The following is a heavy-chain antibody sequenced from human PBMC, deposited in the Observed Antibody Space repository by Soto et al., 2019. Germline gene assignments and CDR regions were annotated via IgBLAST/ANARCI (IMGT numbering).Heavy chain of an antibody. V-gene: IGHV3-23*01. J-gene: IGHJ4*02. D-gene: IGHD2-21*02. CDR3: AKTLPPPYKFIVVVTAIRHGFDY. CDR1: GFTFSSYA. CDR2: ISGSGGST. Sequence: GGSLRLSCAASGFTFSSYAMSWVRQAPGKGLEWVSAISGSGGSTYYADSVKGRFTISRDNSKNTLYLQMNSLRAEDTAVYYCAKTLPPPYKFIVVVTAIRHGFDYWGQGTLVTVSS.